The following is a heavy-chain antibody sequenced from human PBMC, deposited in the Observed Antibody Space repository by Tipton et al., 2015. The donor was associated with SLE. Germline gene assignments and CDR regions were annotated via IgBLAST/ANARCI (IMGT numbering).Heavy chain of an antibody. V-gene: IGHV4-31*03. J-gene: IGHJ4*02. D-gene: IGHD2-21*01. CDR3: ATAIRSFDY. CDR1: CASINSGGYY. CDR2: IYSNGKT. Sequence: TLSLTCTVSCASINSGGYYWCWFRQHPEKGLEWIGYIYSNGKTYFNPSLKSRLTIPLDTSQNQFSLSLTSVTAADTAVYYCATAIRSFDYWGRGTLLTVSS.